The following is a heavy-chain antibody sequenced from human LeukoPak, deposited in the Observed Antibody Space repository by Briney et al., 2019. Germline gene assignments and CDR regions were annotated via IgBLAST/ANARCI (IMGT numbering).Heavy chain of an antibody. J-gene: IGHJ5*02. CDR2: TNHSGST. Sequence: SETLSLTCAVYGGSFSGYYWSWIRQPPGKGLEWIGETNHSGSTNYNPSLKSRVTISVDTSKNQFSLKLSSVTAADTAVYYCARGCYLSTSCQGPWFDPWGQGTLVTVSS. CDR1: GGSFSGYY. D-gene: IGHD2-2*01. V-gene: IGHV4-34*01. CDR3: ARGCYLSTSCQGPWFDP.